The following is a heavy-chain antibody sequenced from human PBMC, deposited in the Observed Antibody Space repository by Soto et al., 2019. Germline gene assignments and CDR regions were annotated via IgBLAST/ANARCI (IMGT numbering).Heavy chain of an antibody. CDR1: GGSISSGDYY. J-gene: IGHJ5*02. Sequence: SETLSLTCTVSGGSISSGDYYWSWIRQPPGKGLEWIGYIYYSGSTYYNPSLKSRVTISVDTSKNQFSLKLSSVTAADTAVYYCATVPGSYGPDWFDPWGQGTPVTVSS. D-gene: IGHD5-18*01. CDR2: IYYSGST. V-gene: IGHV4-30-4*01. CDR3: ATVPGSYGPDWFDP.